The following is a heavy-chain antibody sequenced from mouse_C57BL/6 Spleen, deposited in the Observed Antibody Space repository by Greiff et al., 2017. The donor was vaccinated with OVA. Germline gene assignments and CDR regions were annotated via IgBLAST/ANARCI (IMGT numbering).Heavy chain of an antibody. CDR3: AKNLRDGYRAMDY. CDR1: GFSLTSSG. Sequence: VQLQQSGPGLVQPSQSLSITCTVSGFSLTSSGVHWVRQPPGKGLEWLGVIWSGGSTDYNAAFISRLSISKDNSKSQGFFKMNSLQADDTAIYYCAKNLRDGYRAMDYWGQGTSVTVSS. CDR2: IWSGGST. J-gene: IGHJ4*01. V-gene: IGHV2-4*01. D-gene: IGHD2-3*01.